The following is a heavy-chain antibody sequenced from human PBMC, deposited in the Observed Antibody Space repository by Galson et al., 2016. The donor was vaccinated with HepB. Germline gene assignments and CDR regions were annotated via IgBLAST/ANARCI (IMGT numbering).Heavy chain of an antibody. D-gene: IGHD1-26*01. CDR1: GFTFRSYT. Sequence: SLRLSCAASGFTFRSYTMNWVRQAPGRGLEWISSVSFSSTNIHLADSVKGRFTISRDNAKNSLFLQMNSLGAEDTAVYYCARLGPYHFDCWGQGTLVTVSS. CDR3: ARLGPYHFDC. CDR2: VSFSSTNI. V-gene: IGHV3-48*01. J-gene: IGHJ4*02.